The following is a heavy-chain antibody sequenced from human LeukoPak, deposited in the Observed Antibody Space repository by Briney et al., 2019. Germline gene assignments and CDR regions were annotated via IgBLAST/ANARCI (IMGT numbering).Heavy chain of an antibody. CDR3: ASRLTVTPIRAHYYYYMDV. V-gene: IGHV4-59*12. CDR1: GDSIRGYY. J-gene: IGHJ6*03. D-gene: IGHD4-17*01. Sequence: ETLSLTCTVSGDSIRGYYWSWIRQHPGKGLEWIGYIYYSGSTYYNPSLKSRVTISVDTSKNQFSLKLSSVTAADTAVYYCASRLTVTPIRAHYYYYMDVWGKGTTVTVSS. CDR2: IYYSGST.